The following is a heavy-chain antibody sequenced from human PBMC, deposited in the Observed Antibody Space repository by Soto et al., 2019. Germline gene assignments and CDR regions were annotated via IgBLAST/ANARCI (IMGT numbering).Heavy chain of an antibody. CDR2: IYYRGGT. CDR1: GGSISSDDDY. V-gene: IGHV4-30-4*01. D-gene: IGHD4-17*01. Sequence: QVQLQESGPGLVKPSQTLSLTCTVSGGSISSDDDYWSWIRQPPGKGLEYIGYIYYRGGTYYNLSLESRVFILIDTSKNQFSLKLTSVTAADTAVYYCARERVHGEYGDRFHYYHGMDVWGQGTTVTVSS. J-gene: IGHJ6*02. CDR3: ARERVHGEYGDRFHYYHGMDV.